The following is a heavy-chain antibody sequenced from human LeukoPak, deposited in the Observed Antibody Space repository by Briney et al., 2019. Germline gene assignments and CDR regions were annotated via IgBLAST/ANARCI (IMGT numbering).Heavy chain of an antibody. D-gene: IGHD6-6*01. CDR2: ISYDGSTK. V-gene: IGHV3-30*03. CDR1: GFTFSSYG. CDR3: ARSLSMASYVWFDP. J-gene: IGHJ5*02. Sequence: GGSLRLSCAASGFTFSSYGMHWVRQAPGKGLEWVAVISYDGSTKYSADSVKGRFTFSRDNSKNTLHLQMNSRRAEDTAEYYAARSLSMASYVWFDPWGQGTLVTVSS.